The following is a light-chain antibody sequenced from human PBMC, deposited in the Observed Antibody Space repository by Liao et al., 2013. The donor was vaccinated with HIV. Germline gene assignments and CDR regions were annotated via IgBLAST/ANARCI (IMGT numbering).Light chain of an antibody. CDR3: QAWDSGAEVV. V-gene: IGLV3-1*01. J-gene: IGLJ2*01. CDR2: YDN. Sequence: QRPGQAPVLVIYYDNDRPSGIPERFSGSYSGNTATLTITGTQTMDESDYFCQAWDSGAEVVFGGGTKLTVL.